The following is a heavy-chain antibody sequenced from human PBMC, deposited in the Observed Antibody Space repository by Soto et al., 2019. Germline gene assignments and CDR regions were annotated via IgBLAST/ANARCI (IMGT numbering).Heavy chain of an antibody. CDR1: GGSISSGGYY. CDR2: IYYSGST. Sequence: SETLSLTCTVSGGSISSGGYYWSWIRQHPGKGLEWIGYIYYSGSTYYNPSLKSRVTISVDTSKNQFSLKLSSVTAADTAVYYCARGSVVAATNGWFDPWGQGTLVTVSS. V-gene: IGHV4-31*03. CDR3: ARGSVVAATNGWFDP. D-gene: IGHD2-15*01. J-gene: IGHJ5*02.